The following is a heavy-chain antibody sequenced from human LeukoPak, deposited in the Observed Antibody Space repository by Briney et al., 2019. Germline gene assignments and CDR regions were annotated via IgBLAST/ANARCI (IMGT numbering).Heavy chain of an antibody. J-gene: IGHJ4*02. Sequence: PPGGTLRLSCAASGFTFSNYGMSWVRQAPRKGLEWVSAITNNGESTYYADSVRGRFTTSRDNSKNTLYLQMNSLRVEDTAVYYCAKGAAGFDVWGQGTLVTVSS. CDR2: ITNNGEST. V-gene: IGHV3-23*01. CDR1: GFTFSNYG. CDR3: AKGAAGFDV.